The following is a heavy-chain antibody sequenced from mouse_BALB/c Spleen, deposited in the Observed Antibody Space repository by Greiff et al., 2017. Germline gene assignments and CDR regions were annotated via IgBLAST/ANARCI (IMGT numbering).Heavy chain of an antibody. V-gene: IGHV14-3*02. CDR3: ARSGVYDYDRAMDY. D-gene: IGHD2-4*01. J-gene: IGHJ4*01. Sequence: VQLQQSGAELVRSGASVKLSCTASGFNIKDTYMHWVKQRPEQGLEWIGRIDPANGNTKYDPKFQGKATITADTSSNTAYLQLSSLTSEDTAVYYCARSGVYDYDRAMDYWGQGTSVTVSS. CDR2: IDPANGNT. CDR1: GFNIKDTY.